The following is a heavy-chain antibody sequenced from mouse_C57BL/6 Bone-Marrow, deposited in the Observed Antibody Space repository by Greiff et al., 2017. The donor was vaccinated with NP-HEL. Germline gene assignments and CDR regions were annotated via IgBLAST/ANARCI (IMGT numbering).Heavy chain of an antibody. CDR1: GYTFTSYW. Sequence: QVQLQQPGAELVMPGASVKLSCKASGYTFTSYWMHWVKQRPGQGLEWIGEIDPSDSSTNYNQKFKGKSTLTVDKSSSTAYMEHTSLTSEASAVYYCAREGITTVAPFAYWGQGTRVTVSA. V-gene: IGHV1-69*01. CDR2: IDPSDSST. J-gene: IGHJ3*01. CDR3: AREGITTVAPFAY. D-gene: IGHD1-1*01.